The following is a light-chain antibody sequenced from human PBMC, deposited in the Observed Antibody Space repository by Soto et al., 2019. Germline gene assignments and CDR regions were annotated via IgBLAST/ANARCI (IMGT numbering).Light chain of an antibody. Sequence: QSVLIQPASLSVSPEQSITISCTGASSDVGYSSSVSWYQQHPGKAPKLVIFDVSNRPSGVSNRFSGSKSGNTASLTISGLQAEDEADYYCCSWTSSATYVFGTGTKVTVL. CDR3: CSWTSSATYV. CDR2: DVS. V-gene: IGLV2-14*01. J-gene: IGLJ1*01. CDR1: SSDVGYSSS.